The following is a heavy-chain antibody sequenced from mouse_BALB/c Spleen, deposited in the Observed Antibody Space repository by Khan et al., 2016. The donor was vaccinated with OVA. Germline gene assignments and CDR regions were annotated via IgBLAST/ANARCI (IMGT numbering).Heavy chain of an antibody. J-gene: IGHJ3*01. CDR3: ARGRTY. CDR2: ISYSGST. CDR1: GYSITSDYA. V-gene: IGHV3-2*02. D-gene: IGHD3-3*01. Sequence: QLQQSGPGLVKPSQSLSLTCTVTGYSITSDYAWNWIRQFPGNKLEWMGYISYSGSTSYNPSLNSRFSIRRDPSKNQFFLQFNAVTTEDTATCYCARGRTYWGQGTLVTVSA.